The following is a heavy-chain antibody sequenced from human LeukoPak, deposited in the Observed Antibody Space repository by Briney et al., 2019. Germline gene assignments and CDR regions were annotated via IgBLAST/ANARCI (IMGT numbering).Heavy chain of an antibody. J-gene: IGHJ5*02. Sequence: ASVKVSCKASGGTFSSYAISWVRQAPGQGLEWMGLINPTGGSTGYAQKFQGRVTMTRDMSTSTDYMELSSLRSEDTAIYYCARDNLVGDNAWWFDPWGQGTLVTVSS. CDR2: INPTGGST. CDR3: ARDNLVGDNAWWFDP. D-gene: IGHD1-26*01. V-gene: IGHV1-46*01. CDR1: GGTFSSYA.